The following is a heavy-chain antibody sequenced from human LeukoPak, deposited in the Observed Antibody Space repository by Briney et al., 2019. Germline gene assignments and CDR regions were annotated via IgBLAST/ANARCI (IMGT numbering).Heavy chain of an antibody. CDR1: GFTFSSYS. CDR2: ISSSSSYI. D-gene: IGHD6-13*01. Sequence: GGSLRLSCAASGFTFSSYSMNWVRQAPGKGLEWVSSISSSSSYIYYADSVKGRFIISRDNAKNTLYLQMNSLRAEDTAVYYCARESLAAAATFDYWGQGTLVTVSS. CDR3: ARESLAAAATFDY. V-gene: IGHV3-21*01. J-gene: IGHJ4*02.